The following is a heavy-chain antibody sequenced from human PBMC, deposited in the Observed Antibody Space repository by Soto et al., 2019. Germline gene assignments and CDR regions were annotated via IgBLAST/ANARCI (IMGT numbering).Heavy chain of an antibody. V-gene: IGHV4-39*01. J-gene: IGHJ4*02. CDR3: ARLLSSSFNYFDY. Sequence: SETLSLTCTVSGGSISSSSYYWGWIRQPPGKGLEWIGSIYYSGSTYYNPSLKSRVTISVDTSKNQFSLKLSSVTAADTAVYYCARLLSSSFNYFDYWGQRTLVTVSS. D-gene: IGHD6-13*01. CDR2: IYYSGST. CDR1: GGSISSSSYY.